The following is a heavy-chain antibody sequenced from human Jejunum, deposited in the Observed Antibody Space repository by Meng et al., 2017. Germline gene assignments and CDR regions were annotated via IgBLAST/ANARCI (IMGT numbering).Heavy chain of an antibody. D-gene: IGHD5-18*01. J-gene: IGHJ4*02. V-gene: IGHV3-7*01. Sequence: GGSLRLSCAASGFTFSNNWMSWVRQAPGQGLEWVANINQDGSQQKYVDSVKGQFAISRDNAKNSLYLQMISLRAEDTAVYYCARTDSGSFGYFDYWGQGARVTGSS. CDR3: ARTDSGSFGYFDY. CDR2: INQDGSQQ. CDR1: GFTFSNNW.